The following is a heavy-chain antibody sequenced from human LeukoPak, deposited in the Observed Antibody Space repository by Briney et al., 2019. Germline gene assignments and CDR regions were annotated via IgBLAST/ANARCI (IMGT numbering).Heavy chain of an antibody. V-gene: IGHV3-43D*03. D-gene: IGHD2-15*01. CDR3: AGGAAFARIDY. Sequence: GGSLRLSCAGSGFTFDDYAMHWVRQAPGKGLEWVSLISWDGGSTYYADSVKGRFTISRDNSKNTLYLQMNSLRAEDTAVYYCAGGAAFARIDYWGQGTLVTVSS. J-gene: IGHJ4*02. CDR1: GFTFDDYA. CDR2: ISWDGGST.